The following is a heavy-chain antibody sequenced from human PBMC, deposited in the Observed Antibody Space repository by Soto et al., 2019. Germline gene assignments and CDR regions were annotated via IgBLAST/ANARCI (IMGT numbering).Heavy chain of an antibody. V-gene: IGHV3-21*01. CDR2: ISSSSSYI. D-gene: IGHD5-18*01. Sequence: GGSLGLSYTASGVTLSSDSMNWVRQAPGKGLEWVSSISSSSSYIYYADSVKGRFTISRDNAKNSLYLQMNSLRAEDTAVYYCARGYSYGYGWFDPWGQGILVTFPS. CDR3: ARGYSYGYGWFDP. J-gene: IGHJ5*02. CDR1: GVTLSSDS.